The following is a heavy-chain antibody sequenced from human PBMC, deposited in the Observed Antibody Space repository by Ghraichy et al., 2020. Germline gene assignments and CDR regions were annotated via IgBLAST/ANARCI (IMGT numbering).Heavy chain of an antibody. V-gene: IGHV3-23*01. CDR3: AKDQAYYYDSSGYYYGRRSNDAFDI. CDR1: GFTFSSYA. Sequence: GGSLRLSCAASGFTFSSYAMSWVRQAPGKGLEWVSAISGSGGSTYYADSVKGRFTISRVNSKNTLYLQMNSLRAEDTAVYYCAKDQAYYYDSSGYYYGRRSNDAFDIWGQGTMVTVSS. CDR2: ISGSGGST. J-gene: IGHJ3*02. D-gene: IGHD3-22*01.